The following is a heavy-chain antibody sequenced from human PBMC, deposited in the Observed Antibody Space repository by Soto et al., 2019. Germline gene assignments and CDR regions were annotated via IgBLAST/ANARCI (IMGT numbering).Heavy chain of an antibody. CDR1: GYTFTSYG. CDR2: INPNSGNT. V-gene: IGHV1-8*02. CDR3: ARGPDTARDYYMDV. J-gene: IGHJ6*03. D-gene: IGHD5-18*01. Sequence: ASVKVSCKASGYTFTSYGISWVRQATGQGLEWMGWINPNSGNTGYAQKFQGRVTMTRNTSISTAYMELSSLRSEDTAVYYCARGPDTARDYYMDVWGKGTTVTVSS.